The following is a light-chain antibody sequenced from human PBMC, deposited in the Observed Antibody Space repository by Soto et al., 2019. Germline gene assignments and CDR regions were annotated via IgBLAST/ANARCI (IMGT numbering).Light chain of an antibody. CDR1: TGAVTSGHY. V-gene: IGLV7-46*01. Sequence: QAVVTQEPSLTVSPGGTVTLTCGSSTGAVTSGHYPYWFQQKPGQAPRTLIYDASNKHSWTPARFSGSLLGGKAALTLSGAQPEDEDEYYCLLSYSGARGGVFGGGTKVTVL. CDR2: DAS. J-gene: IGLJ3*02. CDR3: LLSYSGARGGV.